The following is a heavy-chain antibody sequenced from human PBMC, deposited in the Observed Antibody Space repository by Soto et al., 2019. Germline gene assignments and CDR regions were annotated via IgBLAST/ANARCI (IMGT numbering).Heavy chain of an antibody. Sequence: ASVKVSCKASGYTFTSYYMHWVRQAPGQGLEWMGIINPSGGSTSYAQKFQGRVTMTRDTSTSTVYMELSSLRSEDTAVYYCARDKVVVAISPYYYGMDVWGQGTTVTVSS. V-gene: IGHV1-46*01. J-gene: IGHJ6*02. CDR3: ARDKVVVAISPYYYGMDV. CDR2: INPSGGST. CDR1: GYTFTSYY. D-gene: IGHD3-22*01.